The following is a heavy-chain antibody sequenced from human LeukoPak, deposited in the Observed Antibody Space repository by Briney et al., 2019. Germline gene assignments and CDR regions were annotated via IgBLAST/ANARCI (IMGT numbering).Heavy chain of an antibody. CDR3: ASLPTASDAFHI. D-gene: IGHD2-21*02. CDR1: GDSVSSKSAA. Sequence: SQTLSLTCAISGDSVSSKSAAWNWIRQSPSRGLEWLGRTYYRSKWYNDYAVSVKSRITINPDTSKNQFSLQLNSVTPEDTAVYYCASLPTASDAFHIWGQGTMVTVSS. V-gene: IGHV6-1*01. CDR2: TYYRSKWYN. J-gene: IGHJ3*02.